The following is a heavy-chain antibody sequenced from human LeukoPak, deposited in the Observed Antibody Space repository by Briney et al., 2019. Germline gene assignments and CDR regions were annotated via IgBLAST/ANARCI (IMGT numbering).Heavy chain of an antibody. D-gene: IGHD3-16*02. Sequence: SETLSLTYTVSGGSISSYYWSWIRQPPGKGLEWIGYIYYSGSTNYNPSLKSRVTISVDTSKNQFSLKLSSVTAADTAVYYCARVIHEYYYYMDVWGKGTTVTVSS. V-gene: IGHV4-59*01. CDR1: GGSISSYY. CDR2: IYYSGST. CDR3: ARVIHEYYYYMDV. J-gene: IGHJ6*03.